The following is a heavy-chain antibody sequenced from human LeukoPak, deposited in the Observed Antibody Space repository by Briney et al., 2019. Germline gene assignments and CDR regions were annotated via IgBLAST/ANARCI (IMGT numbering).Heavy chain of an antibody. V-gene: IGHV1-69*06. CDR3: ASDIEYSSPIRGP. J-gene: IGHJ5*02. Sequence: EASVKVSCKASGYTFTSYDINWVRQAPGQGLEWMGGIIPIFGTANYAQKFQGRVTITADKSTSTAYMELSSLRSEDTAVYYCASDIEYSSPIRGPWGQGTLVTVSS. CDR1: GYTFTSYD. D-gene: IGHD6-6*01. CDR2: IIPIFGTA.